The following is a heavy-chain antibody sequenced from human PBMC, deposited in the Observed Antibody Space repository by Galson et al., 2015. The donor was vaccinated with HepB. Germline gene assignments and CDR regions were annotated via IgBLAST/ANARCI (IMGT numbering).Heavy chain of an antibody. CDR2: ISSGSSSV. D-gene: IGHD6-6*01. CDR1: GFTFSSST. Sequence: SLRLSCAASGFTFSSSTMNWVRQAPGKGLEWVSSISSGSSSVYYADSVKGRFTISRDNSKNTLYLQMNSLRADDTAVYYCARDRVAARPGWFDPWGQGTLVTVSS. V-gene: IGHV3-21*01. CDR3: ARDRVAARPGWFDP. J-gene: IGHJ5*02.